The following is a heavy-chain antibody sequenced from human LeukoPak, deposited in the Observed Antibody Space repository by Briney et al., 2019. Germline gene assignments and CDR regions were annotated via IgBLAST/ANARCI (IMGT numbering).Heavy chain of an antibody. J-gene: IGHJ4*02. CDR1: GGTFSSYA. Sequence: SVKVSCKASGGTFSSYAISWVRQAPGQGLEWMGGIIPIFGTANYAQKFQGRVTITADESTSTAYMELSSLRSEDTAVYYCATPRGYYYDSSGYVFDYWGQGTLVTVSS. CDR2: IIPIFGTA. D-gene: IGHD3-22*01. V-gene: IGHV1-69*13. CDR3: ATPRGYYYDSSGYVFDY.